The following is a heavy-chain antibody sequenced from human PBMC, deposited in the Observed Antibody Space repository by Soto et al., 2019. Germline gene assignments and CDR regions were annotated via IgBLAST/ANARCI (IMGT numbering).Heavy chain of an antibody. D-gene: IGHD1-7*01. J-gene: IGHJ4*02. CDR3: ARSGTGPTYLDY. CDR1: GYTFTDYY. CDR2: INPNSGGT. Sequence: QVQLVQSGAEVKKPGASVKVSCKASGYTFTDYYVHWVRQAPGQGLEWLGWINPNSGGTNYAQKLQGRVTLTRDTSISTAHMELSRLTSDDTTMYFCARSGTGPTYLDYWGQGTLVTVSS. V-gene: IGHV1-2*02.